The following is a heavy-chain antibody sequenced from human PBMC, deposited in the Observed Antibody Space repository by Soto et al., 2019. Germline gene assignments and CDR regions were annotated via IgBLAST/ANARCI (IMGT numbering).Heavy chain of an antibody. J-gene: IGHJ4*02. Sequence: SGPTLVNPPASVKVSCKASGYTFTSYAMHWVRQAPGQRLEWMGWINAGNGNTKYSQKFQGRVTITRDTSASTAYMALSSLRSEDTAVYYCASTGGYSYGFDYWGQGTLVTVSS. CDR1: GYTFTSYA. V-gene: IGHV1-3*01. D-gene: IGHD5-18*01. CDR2: INAGNGNT. CDR3: ASTGGYSYGFDY.